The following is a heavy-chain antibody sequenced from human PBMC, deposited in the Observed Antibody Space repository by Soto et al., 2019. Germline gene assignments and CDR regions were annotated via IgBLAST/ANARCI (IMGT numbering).Heavy chain of an antibody. CDR3: ARVGHCSGGSCYSVEGFDP. CDR1: GYTFTSYG. D-gene: IGHD2-15*01. CDR2: ISAYNGNT. Sequence: ASVKVSCKASGYTFTSYGISWVRQAPGLGLEWMGWISAYNGNTNYAQKLQGRVTMTTDTSTSTAYMELRSLRSDDTAVYYCARVGHCSGGSCYSVEGFDPWGQGTLVTVSS. V-gene: IGHV1-18*01. J-gene: IGHJ5*02.